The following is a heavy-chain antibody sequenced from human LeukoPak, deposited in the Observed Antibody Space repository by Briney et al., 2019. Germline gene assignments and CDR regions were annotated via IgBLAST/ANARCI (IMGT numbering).Heavy chain of an antibody. V-gene: IGHV4-59*01. D-gene: IGHD6-13*01. J-gene: IGHJ3*02. Sequence: ASETLSLTCTVSGGFISSYYWSWIRQPPGKGLEWIGYIYYSGSTNYNPSLKSRVTISVDTSKNQFSLKLSSVTAADTAVYYCTRDRVAGTDIWGRGTMVTVSS. CDR1: GGFISSYY. CDR2: IYYSGST. CDR3: TRDRVAGTDI.